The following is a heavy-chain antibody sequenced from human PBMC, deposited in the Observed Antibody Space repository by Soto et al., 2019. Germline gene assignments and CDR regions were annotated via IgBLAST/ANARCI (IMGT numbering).Heavy chain of an antibody. D-gene: IGHD2-2*01. CDR1: GYTFTGYY. V-gene: IGHV1-2*02. CDR2: INPQTGGT. J-gene: IGHJ6*02. CDR3: ARERYQVISDGMDV. Sequence: ASVKVSCKASGYTFTGYYIHWVREAPGQGLEWMGWINPQTGGTSYAQRFQGRVTLSRDTSINTAYLELSRLRFDDAAVYFCARERYQVISDGMDVWGQGTTVTVSS.